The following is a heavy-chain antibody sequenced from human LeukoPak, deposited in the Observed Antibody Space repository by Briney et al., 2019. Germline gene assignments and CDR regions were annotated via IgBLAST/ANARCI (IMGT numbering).Heavy chain of an antibody. D-gene: IGHD5-24*01. CDR3: AVETATITRAFDY. Sequence: SETLSLTCTVSGGSISSSSYYWGWIRQPPGKGLEWIGSIYYSGSTYYNPSLKSRVTISVDTSKNQFSLKLSSVTAADTAVYYCAVETATITRAFDYWGQGTLVTVSS. V-gene: IGHV4-39*01. CDR2: IYYSGST. CDR1: GGSISSSSYY. J-gene: IGHJ4*02.